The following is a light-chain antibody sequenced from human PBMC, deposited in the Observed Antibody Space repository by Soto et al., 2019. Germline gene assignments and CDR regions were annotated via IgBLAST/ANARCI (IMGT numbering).Light chain of an antibody. V-gene: IGLV2-14*01. J-gene: IGLJ2*01. CDR3: SSYTSSSTVV. CDR2: DVS. Sequence: QSALTQPASVPGSPGQSITISCTGTSSDVGNYNYVSWYQQHPGKAPKLMIYDVSTRPSGVSNRFSGSKSGNTASLTISGLQAEDEADYYCSSYTSSSTVVFGGGTKLTVL. CDR1: SSDVGNYNY.